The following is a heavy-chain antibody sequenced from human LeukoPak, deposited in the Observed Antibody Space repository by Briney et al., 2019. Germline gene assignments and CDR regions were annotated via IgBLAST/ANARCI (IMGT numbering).Heavy chain of an antibody. Sequence: GGSLRLFCGASGFTFNSYGMLWVRQAPGKGLEWVAVISYDGSNKYYADSVKGRVTISRDNSKNTLYLQMNSLRAEDTAVYYCAKDYVGATSPDYWGQATLVTVSS. CDR2: ISYDGSNK. J-gene: IGHJ4*02. D-gene: IGHD1-26*01. CDR3: AKDYVGATSPDY. V-gene: IGHV3-30*18. CDR1: GFTFNSYG.